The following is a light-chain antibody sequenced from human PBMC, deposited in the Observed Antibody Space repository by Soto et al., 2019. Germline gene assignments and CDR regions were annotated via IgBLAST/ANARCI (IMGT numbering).Light chain of an antibody. CDR2: GAS. V-gene: IGKV3-20*01. Sequence: EIVLTQSPGTLSLSPGERATLSCRASQSVSTRSLAWYQQKPGQAPRLLISGASSRAADIPDRFSGSGSGTDFTLTINRLEPEDFAVYYCQQYYSYQFTFGPGTKVDIK. CDR1: QSVSTRS. CDR3: QQYYSYQFT. J-gene: IGKJ3*01.